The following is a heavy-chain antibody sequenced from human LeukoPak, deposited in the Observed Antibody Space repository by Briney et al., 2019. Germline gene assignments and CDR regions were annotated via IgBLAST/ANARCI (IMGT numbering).Heavy chain of an antibody. J-gene: IGHJ4*02. CDR2: MKSNSGDT. CDR1: GYTFTGYD. CDR3: ARGEYSSSWYPFDY. V-gene: IGHV1-8*01. D-gene: IGHD6-13*01. Sequence: GASVKVSCKTSGYTFTGYDINWVRQAPGQGLEWMGRMKSNSGDTHFAQKFQGRLTMTRNTSISTAFMELSSLRSEDTAVYYCARGEYSSSWYPFDYWGQGSLVTVSS.